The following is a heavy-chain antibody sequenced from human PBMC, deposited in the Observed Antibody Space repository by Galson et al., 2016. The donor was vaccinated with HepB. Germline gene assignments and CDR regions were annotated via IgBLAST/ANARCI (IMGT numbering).Heavy chain of an antibody. CDR3: AGAPSTGYSSSWYRNYFDY. J-gene: IGHJ4*02. CDR1: GYTFTTYY. CDR2: INPSGGST. V-gene: IGHV1-46*01. Sequence: SVKVSCKASGYTFTTYYIHWVRQAPGQGLEWMAMINPSGGSTSYAQKFQGRVTMTRDTSTSTVYMELSSLRSQDTAVYYCAGAPSTGYSSSWYRNYFDYWGRGTLVTVPP. D-gene: IGHD6-13*01.